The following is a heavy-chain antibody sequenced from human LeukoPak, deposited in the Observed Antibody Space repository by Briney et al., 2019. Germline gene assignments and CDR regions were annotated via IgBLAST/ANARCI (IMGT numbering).Heavy chain of an antibody. D-gene: IGHD2-2*01. J-gene: IGHJ4*02. V-gene: IGHV4-30-4*08. CDR1: GGSISSGDYY. CDR3: ARALVLVVPGGISYFDY. Sequence: SQTLSLTCTVSGGSISSGDYYWSWIRQPPGKGLEWIGYIYYSGSTYYNPSLKSRVTISVDTSKNQFSLKLSSVTAADTAVYYCARALVLVVPGGISYFDYWGQGTLVTVSS. CDR2: IYYSGST.